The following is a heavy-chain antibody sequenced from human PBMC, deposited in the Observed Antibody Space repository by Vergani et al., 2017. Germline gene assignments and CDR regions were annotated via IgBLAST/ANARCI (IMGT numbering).Heavy chain of an antibody. D-gene: IGHD1-26*01. J-gene: IGHJ4*02. CDR2: IYSGGST. CDR1: GFTVSSNY. Sequence: EVQLVETGGGLIQPGGSLRLSCAASGFTVSSNYMSWVRQAPGKGLEWVSVIYSGGSTYYADSVKGRFTSSRDNSKNTLYLQMNSLRAEDTAVYYCAIEENDGSYFRDYWGQGTLVTVSS. V-gene: IGHV3-53*02. CDR3: AIEENDGSYFRDY.